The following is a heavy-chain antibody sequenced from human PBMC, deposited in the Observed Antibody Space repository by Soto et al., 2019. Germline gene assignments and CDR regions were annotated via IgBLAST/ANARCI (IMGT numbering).Heavy chain of an antibody. CDR3: ERGSTTEKVDS. V-gene: IGHV4-59*08. CDR2: IYYSGST. J-gene: IGHJ4*02. Sequence: SETLSLTCTVSGGSISSYYWSWIRQPPGKGLEWIGYIYYSGSTNYNPSLKSRVIISVDTSKNQFSLKLSSVTAADTAMYYCERGSTTEKVDSWGQGILVTVPS. CDR1: GGSISSYY.